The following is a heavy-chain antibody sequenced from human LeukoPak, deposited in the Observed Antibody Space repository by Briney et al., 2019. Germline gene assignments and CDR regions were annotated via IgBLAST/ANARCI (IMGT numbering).Heavy chain of an antibody. CDR3: ARDLSLGPHHYGEPFDY. CDR2: NIPIFGTT. J-gene: IGHJ4*02. D-gene: IGHD4-17*01. V-gene: IGHV1-69*05. CDR1: GGTFSCA. Sequence: SVKVSCKVSGGTFSCAISWVRQAPGQGLEWMGGNIPIFGTTDYAQNFQGRVTFTTDESTSTAYMELSSLRSEDTAVYYCARDLSLGPHHYGEPFDYWGQGTLVTVSP.